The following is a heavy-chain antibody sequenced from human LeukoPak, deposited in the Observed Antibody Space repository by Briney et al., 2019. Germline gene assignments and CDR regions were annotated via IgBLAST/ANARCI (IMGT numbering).Heavy chain of an antibody. CDR2: IYTSGST. CDR3: ARHYGYYYDSSGYSRFDY. V-gene: IGHV4-4*07. D-gene: IGHD3-22*01. CDR1: GGSISSYY. J-gene: IGHJ4*02. Sequence: SETLSLTCTVSGGSISSYYWSWIRQPAGKGLEWIGRIYTSGSTNYNPSLKSRVTISVDTSKNRFSLNLSSVTAADTAVYYCARHYGYYYDSSGYSRFDYWGQGTLVTVSS.